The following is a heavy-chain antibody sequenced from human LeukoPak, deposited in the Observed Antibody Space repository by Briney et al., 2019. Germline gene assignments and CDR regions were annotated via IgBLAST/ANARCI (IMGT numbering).Heavy chain of an antibody. CDR2: IIPIFGTA. V-gene: IGHV1-69*01. CDR3: ALVVTHYFDY. D-gene: IGHD2-21*02. Sequence: SVKVSCKASGGTFSSYTISWVRQAPGQGLEWMGGIIPIFGTANYAQKFQGRVTITADESTSTAYMELSSLRSEDTAVYYCALVVTHYFDYWGQGTLVTVSS. J-gene: IGHJ4*02. CDR1: GGTFSSYT.